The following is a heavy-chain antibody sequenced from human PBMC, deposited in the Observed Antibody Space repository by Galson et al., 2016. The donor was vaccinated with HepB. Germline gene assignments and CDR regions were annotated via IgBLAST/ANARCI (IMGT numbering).Heavy chain of an antibody. Sequence: TWIRQHPGKGLEWIGYIYYRGSTYYNPSLESRVTISVDTSKKQGSLKLTSVSAADTAVYYCAIIYRPRRNPRFGMDVWGQGTTVTVSS. V-gene: IGHV4-31*02. J-gene: IGHJ6*02. D-gene: IGHD1-14*01. CDR2: IYYRGST. CDR3: AIIYRPRRNPRFGMDV.